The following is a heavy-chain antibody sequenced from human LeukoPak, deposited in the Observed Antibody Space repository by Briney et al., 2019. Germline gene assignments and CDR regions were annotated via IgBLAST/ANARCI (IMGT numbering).Heavy chain of an antibody. Sequence: ASVKVSCKASGYTFTGYYMHWVRQAPGQGLEWMGWINPNSGGTNYAQKFQGRVTMTRDTSISTAYMELSRLRSDDTAVYYCARDFGDYGGNNNWFDPWGQGTLVTVSS. CDR1: GYTFTGYY. V-gene: IGHV1-2*02. D-gene: IGHD4-23*01. J-gene: IGHJ5*02. CDR2: INPNSGGT. CDR3: ARDFGDYGGNNNWFDP.